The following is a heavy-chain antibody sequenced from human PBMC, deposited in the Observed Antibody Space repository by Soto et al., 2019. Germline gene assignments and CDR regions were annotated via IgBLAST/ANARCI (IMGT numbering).Heavy chain of an antibody. V-gene: IGHV3-66*01. CDR2: IHTDGNT. Sequence: GSLRLSCAASGFTVSANHMSSVRQAPGEGLEWVSLIHTDGNTYYADSVKGRFTISRDNSKNTLSLQMNSLRVEDTAVYYCARDLQMSPFAIWGQGTMVTVS. CDR1: GFTVSANH. J-gene: IGHJ3*02. CDR3: ARDLQMSPFAI.